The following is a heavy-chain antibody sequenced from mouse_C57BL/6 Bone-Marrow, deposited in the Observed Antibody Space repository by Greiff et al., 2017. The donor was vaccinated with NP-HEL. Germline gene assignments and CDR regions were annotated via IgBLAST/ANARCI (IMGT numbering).Heavy chain of an antibody. CDR2: IYPRSGDT. J-gene: IGHJ2*01. Sequence: QVQLQQSGAELARPGASVKLSCKASGYTFTSYGISWVKQRTGQGLEWIGEIYPRSGDTYYNEKFKGKATLTADKSSSTAYMELRSLTSEDSAVDFCARGVYDDYDVDYWGQGTTLTVSS. V-gene: IGHV1-81*01. CDR3: ARGVYDDYDVDY. CDR1: GYTFTSYG. D-gene: IGHD2-4*01.